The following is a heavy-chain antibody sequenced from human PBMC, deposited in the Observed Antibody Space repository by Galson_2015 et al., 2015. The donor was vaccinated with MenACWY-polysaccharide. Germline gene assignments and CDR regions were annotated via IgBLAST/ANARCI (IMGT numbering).Heavy chain of an antibody. CDR3: ARDRDWALDH. Sequence: SVKVSCKGSGYTFTDNGISWVRQAPGQGLEWVGCISSKSGKTKYGWKFQGRVAMTRDTSTTTAYMELRRLKSDDTAFYYCARDRDWALDHWGQGTLVTVSS. CDR2: ISSKSGKT. J-gene: IGHJ4*02. D-gene: IGHD2-21*02. V-gene: IGHV1-18*01. CDR1: GYTFTDNG.